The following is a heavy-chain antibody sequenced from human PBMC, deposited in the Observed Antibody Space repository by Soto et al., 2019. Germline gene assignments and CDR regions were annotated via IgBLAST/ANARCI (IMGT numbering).Heavy chain of an antibody. D-gene: IGHD3-22*01. V-gene: IGHV1-69*06. CDR2: IIPIFGTA. CDR1: GGTFSSYA. Sequence: GASVKVSCKASGGTFSSYAISWVRRAPGQGLEWMGGIIPIFGTANYAQKFQGSVTITADKSTSTAYMELSSLRSEDRAVYYCAAVKYDSSGYYYADLKHYYHGIEILGKDITVTRSS. J-gene: IGHJ6*04. CDR3: AAVKYDSSGYYYADLKHYYHGIEI.